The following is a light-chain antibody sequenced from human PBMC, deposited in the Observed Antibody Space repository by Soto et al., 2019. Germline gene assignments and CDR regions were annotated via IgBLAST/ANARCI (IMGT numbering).Light chain of an antibody. J-gene: IGKJ1*01. CDR1: QTISSW. CDR3: QHSNSYSEA. CDR2: KAS. V-gene: IGKV1-5*03. Sequence: DIQMTQSPSTLSAPVEDRVTITCRASQTISSWLAWYQQKPGKAPKLLIYKASTLKSGVPSRFSGSGSGTEFTLTISCLQPDDFATYYCQHSNSYSEAFGQGTKVDIK.